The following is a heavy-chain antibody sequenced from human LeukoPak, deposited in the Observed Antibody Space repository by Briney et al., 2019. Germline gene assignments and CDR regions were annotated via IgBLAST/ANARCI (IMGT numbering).Heavy chain of an antibody. V-gene: IGHV3-74*01. CDR3: AKGGYCSGGSCYDDY. CDR1: GFTFSRYS. CDR2: VNSDGSGT. D-gene: IGHD2-15*01. J-gene: IGHJ4*02. Sequence: GGSLRLSCAASGFTFSRYSMHWVRQAPGKGLVWVSHVNSDGSGTDYADSVKGRFTISRDNSKNTLYLQMNSLRAEDTALYYCAKGGYCSGGSCYDDYWGQGTLVTVSS.